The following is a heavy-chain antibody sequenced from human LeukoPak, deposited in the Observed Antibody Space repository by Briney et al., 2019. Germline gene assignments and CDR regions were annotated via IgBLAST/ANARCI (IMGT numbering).Heavy chain of an antibody. V-gene: IGHV3-7*01. Sequence: GGSLRLSCAASRFTFSGYWMSWVRQAPGKGLEWVANIKKDGSEKYYVDSVKGRFTVSRDNAKTSLYLQMNSLRAEDTAVYYCARHLSGITGYTYGRGIDYWGQGTLVTVSS. J-gene: IGHJ4*02. CDR3: ARHLSGITGYTYGRGIDY. CDR2: IKKDGSEK. D-gene: IGHD5-18*01. CDR1: RFTFSGYW.